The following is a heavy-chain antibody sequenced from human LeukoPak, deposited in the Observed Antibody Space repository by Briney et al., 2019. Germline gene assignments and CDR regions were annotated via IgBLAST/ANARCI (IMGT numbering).Heavy chain of an antibody. D-gene: IGHD6-13*01. Sequence: ASVKVSCKASGYTFTNYDINWVRQATGQGLEWMGWMHPNSGNTGYAQKFQGRVTMTRNTSISTAYMELSSLRSEDTAVYYCARNLGRSSWYIWFDFWGQGTLVTVSS. CDR1: GYTFTNYD. J-gene: IGHJ5*01. V-gene: IGHV1-8*01. CDR2: MHPNSGNT. CDR3: ARNLGRSSWYIWFDF.